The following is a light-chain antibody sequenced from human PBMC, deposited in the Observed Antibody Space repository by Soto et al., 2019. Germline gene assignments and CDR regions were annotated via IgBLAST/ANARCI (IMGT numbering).Light chain of an antibody. CDR2: DAS. CDR1: QTVSSY. Sequence: EIVLTQSPATLSLSPGERATLSCRASQTVSSYLAWYQQKPGQAPRLLVYDASDRATGIPARFSGSGSGTDFTLTISRLEPEDFAVDYCQQRRTFGQGTRLEIK. CDR3: QQRRT. J-gene: IGKJ5*01. V-gene: IGKV3-11*01.